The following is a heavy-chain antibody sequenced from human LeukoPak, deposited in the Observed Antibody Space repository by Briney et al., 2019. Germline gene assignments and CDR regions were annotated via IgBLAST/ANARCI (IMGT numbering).Heavy chain of an antibody. V-gene: IGHV4-38-2*02. CDR1: GCSISSNYY. D-gene: IGHD4-11*01. CDR3: ARGSNYHYFDY. CDR2: IYHSGST. J-gene: IGHJ4*02. Sequence: SETLSLTCTVSGCSISSNYYWGWVRQPPGKGLEWIGSIYHSGSTDYNPSLKSRVTLSVDTSKNQFSLELSSVTAADTAVYYCARGSNYHYFDYWGQGALVTVSS.